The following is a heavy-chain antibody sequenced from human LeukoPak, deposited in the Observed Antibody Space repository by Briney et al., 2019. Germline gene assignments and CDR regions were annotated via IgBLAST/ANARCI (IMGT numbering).Heavy chain of an antibody. J-gene: IGHJ4*02. V-gene: IGHV3-48*02. CDR3: VRDPEALDY. CDR2: ISRSCPTI. CDR1: GFTFSSYS. Sequence: PGGSLRLSCVASGFTFSSYSMNWVRQAPGKGLEGVSYISRSCPTIHYADAVKGRVTISRDNAKNSLCLQMNSLRDEDTAVYYCVRDPEALDYWGQGTLVTVSS.